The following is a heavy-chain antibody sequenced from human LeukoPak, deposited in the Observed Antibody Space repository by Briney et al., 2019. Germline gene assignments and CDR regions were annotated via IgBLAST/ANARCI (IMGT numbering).Heavy chain of an antibody. CDR2: INHSGST. V-gene: IGHV4-34*01. CDR3: ASGYQLLRHWFDP. CDR1: GGSFSGYY. D-gene: IGHD2-2*01. Sequence: SETLSLTCAVYGGSFSGYYWSWIRQPPGKGLEWIGEINHSGSTNYNPSLKSRVTISVDTSKNQFSLKLSSVTAADTAVYYCASGYQLLRHWFDPWGQGTLVTVFS. J-gene: IGHJ5*02.